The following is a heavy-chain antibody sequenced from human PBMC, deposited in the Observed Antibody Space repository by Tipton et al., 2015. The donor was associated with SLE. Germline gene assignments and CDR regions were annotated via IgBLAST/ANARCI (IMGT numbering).Heavy chain of an antibody. J-gene: IGHJ2*01. CDR3: ACARDLGGAHYDV. Sequence: GSLRLSCNVSGDSIRSCYWTWIRRPPGKGPEWIGYIRYSGNINWNPSLQGRVTISVDTCKNEIYLNLRSVTAADTAVYYCACARDLGGAHYDVWGRGTLVTVSS. V-gene: IGHV4-59*01. CDR2: IRYSGNI. CDR1: GDSIRSCY. D-gene: IGHD3-16*01.